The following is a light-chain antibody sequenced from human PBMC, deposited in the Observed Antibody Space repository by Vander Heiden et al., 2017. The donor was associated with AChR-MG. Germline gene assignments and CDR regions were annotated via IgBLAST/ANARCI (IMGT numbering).Light chain of an antibody. CDR2: QDG. J-gene: IGLJ3*02. V-gene: IGLV3-1*01. Sequence: SYDLTQPHSVSVSPGQTASITCSGDKLGNKYASWYQQRPGQSPVLVVYQDGKRPSGIPERFSGSNSGDTATLTISGTQAMDEADYYCQAWDSNSGGVFGGGTKLTVL. CDR3: QAWDSNSGGV. CDR1: KLGNKY.